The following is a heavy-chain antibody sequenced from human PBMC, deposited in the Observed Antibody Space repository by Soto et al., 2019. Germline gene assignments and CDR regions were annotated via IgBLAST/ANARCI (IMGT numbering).Heavy chain of an antibody. CDR1: GGSFSGYY. V-gene: IGHV4-34*01. Sequence: QVQLQQWGAGLLKPSETLSLTCAVYGGSFSGYYWSWIRQPPGKGLEWIGEINHSGSTNYNPSLKSRVTISVDTSKNQFSLKLSSVTAADTAVYYCARTYCSGSSCYYDAFDIWGQGTMVTVSS. J-gene: IGHJ3*02. D-gene: IGHD2-15*01. CDR3: ARTYCSGSSCYYDAFDI. CDR2: INHSGST.